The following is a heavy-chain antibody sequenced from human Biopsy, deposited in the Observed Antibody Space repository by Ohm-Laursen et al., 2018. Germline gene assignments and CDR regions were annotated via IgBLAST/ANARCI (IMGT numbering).Heavy chain of an antibody. CDR3: ARDRGYYSDRTVPGYFDL. Sequence: SQTLSLTWPVSGDSISSYYWSWIRQPPGKGLEWIGYVYYTGCTDYNPSLQSRVTISVDTSKNHFSLRLRSVTPADTAIYYCARDRGYYSDRTVPGYFDLWGRGTLVTVSS. V-gene: IGHV4-59*01. CDR1: GDSISSYY. J-gene: IGHJ2*01. D-gene: IGHD3-22*01. CDR2: VYYTGCT.